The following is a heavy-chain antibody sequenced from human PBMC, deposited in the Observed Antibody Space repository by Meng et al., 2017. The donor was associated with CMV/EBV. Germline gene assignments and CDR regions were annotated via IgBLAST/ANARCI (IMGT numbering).Heavy chain of an antibody. CDR3: ARDQVLYDFWSGYYYYGMDV. CDR2: IESDGRIT. V-gene: IGHV3-74*03. D-gene: IGHD3-3*01. Sequence: GESLKISCAVSGFTFRGYWMHWVRQAPGKGLVWVSRIESDGRITTYADSVKGRFIISRDNAKNTLYLQMNSLRAEDTAVYYCARDQVLYDFWSGYYYYGMDVWGQGTTVTVSS. CDR1: GFTFRGYW. J-gene: IGHJ6*02.